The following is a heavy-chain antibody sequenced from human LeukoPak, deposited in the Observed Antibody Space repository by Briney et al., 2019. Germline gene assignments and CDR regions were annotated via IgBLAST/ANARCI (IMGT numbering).Heavy chain of an antibody. V-gene: IGHV3-66*01. Sequence: GGSLRLSCAAAGFTVSSNYMSWVRQAPGKGLEWVSVIYSGGSTYYADSVKGRYTISRDNSKNTLYLQMNSLRAEDTAVYYCARDFNGIAARPSKDYWGQGTLVTVSS. CDR1: GFTVSSNY. J-gene: IGHJ4*02. CDR2: IYSGGST. D-gene: IGHD6-6*01. CDR3: ARDFNGIAARPSKDY.